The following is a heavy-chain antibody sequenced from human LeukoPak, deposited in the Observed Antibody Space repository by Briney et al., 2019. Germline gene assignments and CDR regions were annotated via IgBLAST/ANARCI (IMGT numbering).Heavy chain of an antibody. J-gene: IGHJ5*02. V-gene: IGHV3-48*01. CDR2: ISSGSTII. Sequence: PGGSLRLSCAASGFTFDRYGMKWPRQVPGKGLEWISYISSGSTIIRYADVVRGRFTISRDDAKNSVYLQMNSLRAEDTAVYYCARDGVAEYCSSTSCYTRDNWFDPWGQGTLVTVSS. D-gene: IGHD2-2*02. CDR1: GFTFDRYG. CDR3: ARDGVAEYCSSTSCYTRDNWFDP.